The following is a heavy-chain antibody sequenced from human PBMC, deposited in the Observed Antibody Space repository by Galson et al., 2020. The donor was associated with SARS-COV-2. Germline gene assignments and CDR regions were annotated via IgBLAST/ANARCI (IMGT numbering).Heavy chain of an antibody. CDR2: IFYSRDT. Sequence: SETLSLTCNVSGDSITSGDYYWSWVRQHPGKGLEWNGYIFYSRDTYHTPYLRGRGTISVDTSKNQFLLKLTSVTAADTALYYCAVGPAELTLFRWFGPWGQGILVTVFS. J-gene: IGHJ5*02. CDR1: GDSITSGDYY. D-gene: IGHD3-9*01. CDR3: AVGPAELTLFRWFGP. V-gene: IGHV4-31*03.